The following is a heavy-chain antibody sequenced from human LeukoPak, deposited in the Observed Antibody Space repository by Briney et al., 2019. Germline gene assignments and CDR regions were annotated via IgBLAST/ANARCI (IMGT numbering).Heavy chain of an antibody. CDR2: IYYSGTT. J-gene: IGHJ4*02. Sequence: SETLSLTCTVAGGSISSYYCSWIRQPPGKGLEWIGYIYYSGTTNYNPSLKSRVTISVDTSKNQFSLKLSSVTAADTAVYYCARGVYIAAAQYGYWGQGTLVTVSS. V-gene: IGHV4-59*01. D-gene: IGHD6-13*01. CDR1: GGSISSYY. CDR3: ARGVYIAAAQYGY.